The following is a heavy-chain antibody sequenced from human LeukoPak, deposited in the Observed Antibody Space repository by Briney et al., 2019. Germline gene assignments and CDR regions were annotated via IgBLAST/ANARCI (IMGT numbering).Heavy chain of an antibody. CDR3: AKGTIVGATISPPEFDY. CDR1: GFTFSSYG. Sequence: GGSLRLSCAASGFTFSSYGMHWVRQAPGKGLEWVAVISYDGSNKYYADSVKGRFTISRDNSKNTLYLQMNSLRTEDTALYYCAKGTIVGATISPPEFDYWGQGTLVTVSS. D-gene: IGHD1-26*01. J-gene: IGHJ4*02. V-gene: IGHV3-30*18. CDR2: ISYDGSNK.